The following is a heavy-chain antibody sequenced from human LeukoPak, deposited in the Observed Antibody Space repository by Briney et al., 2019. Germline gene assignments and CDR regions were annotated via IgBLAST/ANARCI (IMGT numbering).Heavy chain of an antibody. CDR1: AYSISSGHY. CDR3: ARDRVTQAYCSGGSCPQGYNWFDP. J-gene: IGHJ5*02. V-gene: IGHV4-38-2*02. D-gene: IGHD2-15*01. Sequence: SETLSQTCTVSAYSISSGHYWGWIRQPPGKGLEWIGSIYYSGSTYYNPSLKNRVTISADTSKNQFSLKLSSVTAADTAVYYCARDRVTQAYCSGGSCPQGYNWFDPWGQGTLVTVSS. CDR2: IYYSGST.